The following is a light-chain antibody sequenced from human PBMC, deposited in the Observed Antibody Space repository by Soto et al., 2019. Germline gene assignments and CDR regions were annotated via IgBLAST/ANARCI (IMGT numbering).Light chain of an antibody. Sequence: QSALTQPRSVSGSPGQSVTISCTGTNSDIGDYHYVSWYQQYPGKAPQLMIYDVTKRPSGVPDRFSGSKSGNTASLTISGLQADDEADYYCHSYAATNTFRFGTGTKLTVL. CDR2: DVT. CDR1: NSDIGDYHY. J-gene: IGLJ1*01. V-gene: IGLV2-11*01. CDR3: HSYAATNTFR.